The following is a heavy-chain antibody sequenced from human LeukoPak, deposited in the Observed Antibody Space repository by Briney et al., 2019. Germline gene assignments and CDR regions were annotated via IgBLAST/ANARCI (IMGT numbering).Heavy chain of an antibody. CDR1: GFTFSNAW. J-gene: IGHJ3*02. Sequence: GGSLRLSCAVSGFTFSNAWMSWVRQAPGKGLEWVGRIKSKTDGGTTDYAAPVKGRFTISRDDSKNTLYLQMNSLKTEDTAVYYCTTGAGYSDAFDIWGQGTMVTVSS. CDR2: IKSKTDGGTT. D-gene: IGHD3-10*01. CDR3: TTGAGYSDAFDI. V-gene: IGHV3-15*01.